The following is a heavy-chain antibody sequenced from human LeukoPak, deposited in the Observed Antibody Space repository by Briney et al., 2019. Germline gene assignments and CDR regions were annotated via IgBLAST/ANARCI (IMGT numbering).Heavy chain of an antibody. D-gene: IGHD6-13*01. V-gene: IGHV3-23*01. Sequence: GGSLRLSCATSGFSFGNYAMNWVRQAPGKGLEWVSGISASGGTTYYADSVRGRFTISRDNSKNTLYLQMNSLRAEDTAVYYCAKDRGYSSSWYPFDYWGQGTLVTVSS. J-gene: IGHJ4*02. CDR3: AKDRGYSSSWYPFDY. CDR2: ISASGGTT. CDR1: GFSFGNYA.